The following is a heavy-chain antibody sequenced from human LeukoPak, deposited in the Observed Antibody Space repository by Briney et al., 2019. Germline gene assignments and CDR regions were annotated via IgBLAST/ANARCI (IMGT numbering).Heavy chain of an antibody. CDR1: GFTFSSYW. V-gene: IGHV3-33*08. D-gene: IGHD1-26*01. J-gene: IGHJ4*02. Sequence: GGSLRLSRAASGFTFSSYWMSWVRQAPGKGLEWVAVIWSDGRNRYYADSVKGRFTISRDNSKNTLSLEMNSLRAEDTAIYYCARDGGTIATRSYFDYWGQGTLVTASS. CDR3: ARDGGTIATRSYFDY. CDR2: IWSDGRNR.